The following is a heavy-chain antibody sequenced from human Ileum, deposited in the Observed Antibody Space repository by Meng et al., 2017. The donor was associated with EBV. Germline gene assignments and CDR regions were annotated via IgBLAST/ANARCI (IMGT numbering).Heavy chain of an antibody. CDR3: VRDGRSINLLDY. CDR1: GYSFNKFA. CDR2: INTKTGDP. Sequence: QVQLVQSVSELKKPGASVKVSCKASGYSFNKFAINWVRQAPGQGLEWVGWINTKTGDPRYAQGFTGRFVFSLDTSVSTAYLQISSLKPEDTAVYYCVRDGRSINLLDYWGQGTLVTVSS. V-gene: IGHV7-4-1*02. D-gene: IGHD2-15*01. J-gene: IGHJ4*02.